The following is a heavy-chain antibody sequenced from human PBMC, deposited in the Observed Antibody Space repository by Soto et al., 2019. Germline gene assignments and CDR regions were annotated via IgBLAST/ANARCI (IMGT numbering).Heavy chain of an antibody. D-gene: IGHD4-17*01. CDR1: GFTFSSYW. V-gene: IGHV3-7*01. J-gene: IGHJ4*02. Sequence: GGSLRLSCAASGFTFSSYWMSWVRQAPGKGLEWVANIKQDGSEKYYVDSVKGRFTISRDNAKNSLYLQMNSLRAEDTAVYYCARTQEYGDYYFDYWGQGTLVTVSS. CDR3: ARTQEYGDYYFDY. CDR2: IKQDGSEK.